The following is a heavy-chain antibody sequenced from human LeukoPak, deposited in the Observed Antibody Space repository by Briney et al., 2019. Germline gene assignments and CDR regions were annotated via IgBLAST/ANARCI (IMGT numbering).Heavy chain of an antibody. D-gene: IGHD3-16*01. CDR1: GFTFSSYG. Sequence: GGSLRLSCAASGFTFSSYGMHWVRQAPGKGLEWVAVIWYDGSNKYYADSVKGRFTISRDNSKNTLYLQMNSLRAEDTAVYYCAKVMIPFAFDIWGQGTMVTVSS. J-gene: IGHJ3*02. CDR3: AKVMIPFAFDI. CDR2: IWYDGSNK. V-gene: IGHV3-33*06.